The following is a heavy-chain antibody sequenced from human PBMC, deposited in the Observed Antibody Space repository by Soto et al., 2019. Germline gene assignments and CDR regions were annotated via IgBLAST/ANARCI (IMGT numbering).Heavy chain of an antibody. CDR3: ARSPAERATYYDFWSGYYTGMTFDY. CDR1: GASISAYA. V-gene: IGHV4-4*07. CDR2: LYSSGNT. D-gene: IGHD3-3*01. Sequence: QVQLQESGPGLVKPSETLSLTCTVSGASISAYAWSWIRQPAGKGLEWIGRLYSSGNTNYNPSFKSRLTMSADTSKNQFSLKLSSVTAADTAVYYCARSPAERATYYDFWSGYYTGMTFDYWGQGTLVTVSS. J-gene: IGHJ4*02.